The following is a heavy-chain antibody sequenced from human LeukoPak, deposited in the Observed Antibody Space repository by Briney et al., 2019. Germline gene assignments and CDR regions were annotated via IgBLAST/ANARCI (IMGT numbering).Heavy chain of an antibody. CDR3: ARGDIVLMVYAVYYYMDV. CDR1: GGTFSSYA. V-gene: IGHV1-69*01. J-gene: IGHJ6*03. CDR2: IIPIFGTA. D-gene: IGHD2-8*01. Sequence: EASVKVSCKASGGTFSSYAISWVRQAPGQGLEWMGGIIPIFGTANYAQKFQGRVTITADESTSTAYMELSSLRSEDTAVYYCARGDIVLMVYAVYYYMDVWGKGTTVTVSS.